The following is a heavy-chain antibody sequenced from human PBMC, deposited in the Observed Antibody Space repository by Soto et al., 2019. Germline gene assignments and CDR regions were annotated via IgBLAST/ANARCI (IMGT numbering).Heavy chain of an antibody. J-gene: IGHJ6*02. D-gene: IGHD6-13*01. CDR3: AKEYSSSWYYYYYYGMDV. V-gene: IGHV3-43D*03. CDR1: GFTFDDYA. CDR2: ISWDGGST. Sequence: GGSLRLSCAASGFTFDDYAMHWVRQAPGKGLEWVSLISWDGGSTYYADSVKGRFTISRDNSKNSLYLQMNSLRAVDTALYYCAKEYSSSWYYYYYYGMDVWGQGTTVTVSS.